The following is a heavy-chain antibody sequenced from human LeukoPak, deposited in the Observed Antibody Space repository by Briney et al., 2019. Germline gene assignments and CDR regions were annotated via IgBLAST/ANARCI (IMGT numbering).Heavy chain of an antibody. CDR2: FDYNGNT. J-gene: IGHJ4*02. D-gene: IGHD2-8*02. CDR1: GGSISSSSYY. CDR3: ARSLLAFDY. V-gene: IGHV4-39*01. Sequence: SETLSLTCTVSGGSISSSSYYWGWIRQPPGKGLEWIGSFDYNGNTYYNPSPKSRVTISVDTSKNRFSLKLFSVTASDTAVYYCARSLLAFDYWGQGTLVTVSS.